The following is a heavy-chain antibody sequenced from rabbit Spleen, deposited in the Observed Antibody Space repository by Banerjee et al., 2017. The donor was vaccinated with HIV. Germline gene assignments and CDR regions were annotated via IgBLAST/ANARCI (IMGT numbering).Heavy chain of an antibody. CDR1: GFSFSSNW. CDR2: IDTSNGDT. J-gene: IGHJ4*01. D-gene: IGHD1-1*01. CDR3: ARDLVAVIGWNFNL. V-gene: IGHV1S45*01. Sequence: LEESGGGLVKPGGTLTLTCTVSGFSFSSNWICWVRQAPGKGLEWIACIDTSNGDTDYANWPKGRFTISKTSSTTVTLQMTSLTAADTATYFCARDLVAVIGWNFNLWGQGTLVTVS.